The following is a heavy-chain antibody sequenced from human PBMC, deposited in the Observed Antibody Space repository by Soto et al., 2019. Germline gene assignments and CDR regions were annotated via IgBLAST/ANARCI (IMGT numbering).Heavy chain of an antibody. CDR1: GFTFTTYP. CDR3: AKDWYEDS. J-gene: IGHJ4*02. V-gene: IGHV3-23*01. D-gene: IGHD6-13*01. Sequence: EVQLLESGGGLVQPGGSLRLSCAASGFTFTTYPMTWVRQAPGKGLEWLSAINTAGTTYYADSVKGRFTISRDNAKNTLYLQMNGLRVEDTAVYYCAKDWYEDSWGQGTLVTVSS. CDR2: INTAGTT.